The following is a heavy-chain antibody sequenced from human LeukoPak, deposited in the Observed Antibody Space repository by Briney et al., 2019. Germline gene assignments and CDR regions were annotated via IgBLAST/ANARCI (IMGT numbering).Heavy chain of an antibody. CDR2: FSLDSDNV. D-gene: IGHD2-2*03. V-gene: IGHV3-9*01. Sequence: GGSLRLSCGASGFTFHEKYAKHWVRQAPGKGLEWVSGFSLDSDNVGYADSVRGRFTVSRDRAKNSLYLQMNYLRPEDTALYFCAKDMDPGGINVWGQGTTVIVSS. CDR1: GFTFHEKYA. J-gene: IGHJ6*02. CDR3: AKDMDPGGINV.